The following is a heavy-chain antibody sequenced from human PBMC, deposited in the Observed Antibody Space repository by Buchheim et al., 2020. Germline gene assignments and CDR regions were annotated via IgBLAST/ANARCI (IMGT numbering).Heavy chain of an antibody. CDR3: ARDFNYCSGGSCYLAGYYYYGMDV. D-gene: IGHD2-15*01. Sequence: QVQLVQSGAEVKKPGASVKVSCKASGYTFTSYYMHWVRQAPGQGLEWMGIINPSGGSTSYAQKFQGRVTMTRDTSISTAYMELSRLRSDDTAVYYCARDFNYCSGGSCYLAGYYYYGMDVWGQGTT. V-gene: IGHV1-46*01. CDR1: GYTFTSYY. CDR2: INPSGGST. J-gene: IGHJ6*02.